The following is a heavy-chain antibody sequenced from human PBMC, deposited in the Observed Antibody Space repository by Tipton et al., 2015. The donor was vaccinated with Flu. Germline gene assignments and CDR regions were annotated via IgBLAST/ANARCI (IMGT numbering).Heavy chain of an antibody. D-gene: IGHD3-22*01. J-gene: IGHJ5*01. CDR1: GYSIRSGYY. Sequence: TLSLTCAVSGYSIRSGYYWDWIRQPPGKGLEWIGSIHQSGTTYYKSSLKSRATISVDTSKNQFSLKLSSVTAADTAVYYCAMYYYDSSAYYSQGWFDYWGQGTLVPVSS. CDR2: IHQSGTT. V-gene: IGHV4-38-2*01. CDR3: AMYYYDSSAYYSQGWFDY.